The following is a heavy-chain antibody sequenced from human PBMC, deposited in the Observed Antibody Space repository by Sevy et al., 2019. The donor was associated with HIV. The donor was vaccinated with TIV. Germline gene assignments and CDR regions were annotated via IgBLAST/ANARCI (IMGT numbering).Heavy chain of an antibody. J-gene: IGHJ4*02. CDR3: TAGVGSSGCDY. V-gene: IGHV3-15*01. CDR2: IKSKTDGGTR. Sequence: GGSLRLSCAASGFSFTNAWMSWVRQAPGKGLEWVGRIKSKTDGGTRDFAAPVKGRFAITRDDSKRTIYLQKDRLKTEDAGVYYCTAGVGSSGCDYWGQGILVTVSS. D-gene: IGHD3-3*01. CDR1: GFSFTNAW.